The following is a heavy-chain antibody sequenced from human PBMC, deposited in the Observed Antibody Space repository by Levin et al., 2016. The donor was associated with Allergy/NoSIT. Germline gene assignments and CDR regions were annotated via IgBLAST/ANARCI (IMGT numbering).Heavy chain of an antibody. Sequence: WIRQPPGKGLEWIGSIYYSGSTYYNPSLKSRVTISVDTSKNQFSLKLSSVTAADTAVYYCARDSRGFWSGSGEVYFDYWGQGTLVTVSS. CDR3: ARDSRGFWSGSGEVYFDY. CDR2: IYYSGST. D-gene: IGHD3-3*01. V-gene: IGHV4-39*07. J-gene: IGHJ4*02.